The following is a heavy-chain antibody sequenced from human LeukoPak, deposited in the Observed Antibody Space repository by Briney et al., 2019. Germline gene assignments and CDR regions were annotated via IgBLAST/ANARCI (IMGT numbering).Heavy chain of an antibody. Sequence: PGGSLRLSCAASGSTFSRYWMSWVRQTPEKGLEWVANIKQDGSEKNYVDSVKGRFTISRDNAKNSLYLQMNSLRAEDTAVYYCASAAGWELGYCGQGTLVTVSS. CDR2: IKQDGSEK. J-gene: IGHJ4*02. V-gene: IGHV3-7*01. CDR1: GSTFSRYW. D-gene: IGHD3-10*01. CDR3: ASAAGWELGY.